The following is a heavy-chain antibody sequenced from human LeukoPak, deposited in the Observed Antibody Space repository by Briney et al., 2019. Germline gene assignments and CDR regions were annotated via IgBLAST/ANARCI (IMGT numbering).Heavy chain of an antibody. CDR1: GFTFSSYS. V-gene: IGHV3-48*01. CDR3: ARDRYYDSSGGPDY. Sequence: GGSLRLSCAASGFTFSSYSMNWVRQAPGKGLEWVSYISSSSTIYYADSVKGRFTISRDNAKNSLYLQMNSLRAEDTAVYYCARDRYYDSSGGPDYWGQGTLVTVSS. D-gene: IGHD3-22*01. J-gene: IGHJ4*02. CDR2: ISSSSTI.